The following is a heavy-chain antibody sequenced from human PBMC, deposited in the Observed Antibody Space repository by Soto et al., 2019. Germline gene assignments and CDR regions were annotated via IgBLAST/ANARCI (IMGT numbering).Heavy chain of an antibody. CDR2: INPGNGNT. V-gene: IGHV1-3*01. D-gene: IGHD3-22*01. J-gene: IGHJ4*02. CDR1: GYTFTSYG. Sequence: WASVNVSCKASGYTFTSYGMNWVRQAPGRGLELMGWINPGNGNTKYSQKFQGRVIIERXTXXXXAXMXLXXXXSEXTAVYYCACGCYFDSSNYLAYWGLGTLVTVSS. CDR3: ACGCYFDSSNYLAY.